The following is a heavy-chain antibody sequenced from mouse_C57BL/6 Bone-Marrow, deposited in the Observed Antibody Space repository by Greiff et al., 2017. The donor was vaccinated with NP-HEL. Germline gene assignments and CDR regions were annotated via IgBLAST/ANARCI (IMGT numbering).Heavy chain of an antibody. CDR1: GYTFTSYW. V-gene: IGHV1-64*01. J-gene: IGHJ3*01. CDR3: AKGGDYYYGSSYAY. Sequence: QVQLQQPGAELVKPGASVKLSCKASGYTFTSYWMHWVKQRPGQGLEWIGMIHPNSGSTNYNEKFKSKATLTVDKSSSTAYMQLSSLTSEDSAVYYCAKGGDYYYGSSYAYWGQGTLVTVSA. D-gene: IGHD1-1*01. CDR2: IHPNSGST.